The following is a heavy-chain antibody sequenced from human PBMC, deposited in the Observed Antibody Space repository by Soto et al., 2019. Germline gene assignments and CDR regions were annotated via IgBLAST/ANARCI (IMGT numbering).Heavy chain of an antibody. CDR2: IYHSGST. J-gene: IGHJ5*02. CDR1: SGSISSSNW. V-gene: IGHV4-4*02. D-gene: IGHD3-9*01. CDR3: ARANGGFYHYDFLTGPKHNWFGP. Sequence: SETLSLTCAVSSGSISSSNWWSWVRQPPGKGLEWIGEIYHSGSTNYNPSLKSRVTISVDKSKNQFSLKLSSVTAADTAVYYCARANGGFYHYDFLTGPKHNWFGPWGQGTLVTVSS.